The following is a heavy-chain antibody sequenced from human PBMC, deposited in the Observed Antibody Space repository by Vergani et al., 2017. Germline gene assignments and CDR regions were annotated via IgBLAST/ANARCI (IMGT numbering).Heavy chain of an antibody. D-gene: IGHD3-10*01. V-gene: IGHV4-39*01. CDR1: GGSISSSSYY. CDR3: ARRSFGYYFDY. CDR2: IYYSGST. J-gene: IGHJ4*02. Sequence: QLQLQESGPGLVKPSETLSLTCTVSGGSISSSSYYWGWIRQPPGKGLEWIGSIYYSGSTYYNPSLKSRVTISVDTSKNQFSLKLSSVTAADTAVYYCARRSFGYYFDYWGQGTLVTVSS.